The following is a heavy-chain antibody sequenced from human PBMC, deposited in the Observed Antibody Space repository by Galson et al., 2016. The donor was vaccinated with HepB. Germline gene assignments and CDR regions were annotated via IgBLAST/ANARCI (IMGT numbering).Heavy chain of an antibody. D-gene: IGHD2-15*01. Sequence: SLRLSCAASGFTFSSYGMHWVRQAPGKGLQWVAAIWYDGSNKYYADSVRGRFTISRDNSKNTQYLQTNSPRAEERAVHYCARDGVRRIRPVWYFDLWGRGTLVTVSS. CDR2: IWYDGSNK. J-gene: IGHJ2*01. CDR3: ARDGVRRIRPVWYFDL. CDR1: GFTFSSYG. V-gene: IGHV3-33*01.